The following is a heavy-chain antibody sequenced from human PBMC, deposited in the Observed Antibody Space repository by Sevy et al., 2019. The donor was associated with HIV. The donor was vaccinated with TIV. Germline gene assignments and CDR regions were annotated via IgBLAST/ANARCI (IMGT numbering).Heavy chain of an antibody. CDR1: GLTVSSNF. D-gene: IGHD3-3*01. CDR3: ARGKHVSGYYGSFDY. J-gene: IGHJ4*02. V-gene: IGHV3-53*01. CDR2: IYITETT. Sequence: GGSLRLSCAVSGLTVSSNFMSWVRQAPGKGLEWVSVIYITETTYYADSVKGRFTISRDNSKNTVFLQMNSLRVEDTAVYYCARGKHVSGYYGSFDYWGQGTLVTVSS.